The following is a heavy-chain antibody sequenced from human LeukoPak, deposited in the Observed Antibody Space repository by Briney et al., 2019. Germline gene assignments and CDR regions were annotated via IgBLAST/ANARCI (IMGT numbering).Heavy chain of an antibody. CDR2: ISSSGSTI. CDR3: ALAPMTTVTSFDY. Sequence: PGGSLRLSCAASGFTFSSYEMNWVRQAPGKGLEWVSYISSSGSTIYYADSVKGRFTISRDNAKNSLYLQMNSLRAEDTAVYYCALAPMTTVTSFDYWGQGTLATVSS. J-gene: IGHJ4*02. CDR1: GFTFSSYE. D-gene: IGHD4-17*01. V-gene: IGHV3-48*03.